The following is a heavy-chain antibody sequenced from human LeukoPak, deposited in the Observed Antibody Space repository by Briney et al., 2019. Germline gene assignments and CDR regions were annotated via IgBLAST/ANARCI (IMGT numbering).Heavy chain of an antibody. CDR1: GGSISSYY. CDR2: IYYSGST. Sequence: PSETLSLTCTVSGGSISSYYWSWIRQPPGMGLEWIGYIYYSGSTNYNPSLKSRVTISVDTSKNQFSLKLSYVTAADTAVYYCARGGFNDYGDYLYYFDYWGQGTLVTVSS. CDR3: ARGGFNDYGDYLYYFDY. V-gene: IGHV4-59*01. D-gene: IGHD4-17*01. J-gene: IGHJ4*02.